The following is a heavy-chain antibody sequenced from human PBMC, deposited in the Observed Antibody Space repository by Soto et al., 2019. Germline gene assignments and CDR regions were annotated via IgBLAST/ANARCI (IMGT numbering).Heavy chain of an antibody. V-gene: IGHV3-7*05. D-gene: IGHD3-22*01. CDR2: IKQDGSEK. CDR1: GFTFSSSW. Sequence: GGSLRLSCVASGFTFSSSWMTWVRQAPGKGLEWVANIKQDGSEKYYVESVKGRFTISRDNARNSVDLQMNSLRAEDTAVYYCARSRRDSQYSPFDYWGQGTLVTVSS. CDR3: ARSRRDSQYSPFDY. J-gene: IGHJ4*02.